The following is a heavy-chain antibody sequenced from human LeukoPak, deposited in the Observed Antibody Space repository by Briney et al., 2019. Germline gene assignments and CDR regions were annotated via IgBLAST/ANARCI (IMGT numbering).Heavy chain of an antibody. J-gene: IGHJ3*02. CDR1: GFTFSSYW. D-gene: IGHD3-10*01. CDR3: ARESRYYGSGRASSWYAFDI. Sequence: GGSLRLSCAASGFTFSSYWMSWVRQAPGKGLEWVANIKQDGSAKYCVDSVKGRFTISRDNAKNTLYLQMSSLRAEDTAVYYCARESRYYGSGRASSWYAFDIWGQGAMVTVSS. V-gene: IGHV3-7*01. CDR2: IKQDGSAK.